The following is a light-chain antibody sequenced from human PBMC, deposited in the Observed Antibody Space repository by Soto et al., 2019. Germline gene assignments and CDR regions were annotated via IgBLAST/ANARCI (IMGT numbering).Light chain of an antibody. CDR1: QSVSRY. Sequence: EIVSTQSPATLSLSPGERATLSCRASQSVSRYLAWYQQKPGQAPRLLIYDASNRATGIPARFSGSGSGTDFTLTISSLEPEDFAVYYCQQRSNWPPITFGQGTRLEIK. J-gene: IGKJ5*01. CDR2: DAS. CDR3: QQRSNWPPIT. V-gene: IGKV3-11*01.